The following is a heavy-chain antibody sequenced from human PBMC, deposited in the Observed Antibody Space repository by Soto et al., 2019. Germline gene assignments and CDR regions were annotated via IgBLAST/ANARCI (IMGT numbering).Heavy chain of an antibody. CDR1: GFTFSSYA. V-gene: IGHV3-23*01. CDR2: ISGSGGST. J-gene: IGHJ4*02. D-gene: IGHD3-22*01. Sequence: EVQLLESGGGLVQPGGSLRLSCAASGFTFSSYAMSWVRQAPGKGLEWVSAISGSGGSTYYADSVKGRFTISRDNSKNTPYLQMNSLRAEDTAVYYCAKGGPYDYDSSGYYDYWGQGPLVTVSS. CDR3: AKGGPYDYDSSGYYDY.